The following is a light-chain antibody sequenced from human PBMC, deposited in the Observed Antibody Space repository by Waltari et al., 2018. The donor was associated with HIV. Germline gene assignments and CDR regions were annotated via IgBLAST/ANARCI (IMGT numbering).Light chain of an antibody. V-gene: IGLV2-14*01. CDR3: ISYTSGSTLYV. Sequence: QSALTQPASVSGSPGQSITISCTGTSSDVGGYNYVSWYQQHPGRAPKVVVYEVSNRPSWISNRSSGAKSGNTASLTISGLQAEDEADYYCISYTSGSTLYVFGTGTKVTVL. CDR1: SSDVGGYNY. CDR2: EVS. J-gene: IGLJ1*01.